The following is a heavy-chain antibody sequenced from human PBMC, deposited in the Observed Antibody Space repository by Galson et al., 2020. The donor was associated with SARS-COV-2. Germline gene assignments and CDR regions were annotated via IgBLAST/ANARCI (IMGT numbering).Heavy chain of an antibody. CDR3: GRDLGGVASA. CDR1: GFTFSRYW. Sequence: GGSLRLSCAASGFTFSRYWMHWVRQVPGEGLVWVSRINEDGRITDYADSGKGRFTISRDNAKNTLYLQMNTLRAEDTSVYYCGRDLGGVASAWGQGTLVTVSS. J-gene: IGHJ5*02. D-gene: IGHD3-16*01. CDR2: INEDGRIT. V-gene: IGHV3-74*01.